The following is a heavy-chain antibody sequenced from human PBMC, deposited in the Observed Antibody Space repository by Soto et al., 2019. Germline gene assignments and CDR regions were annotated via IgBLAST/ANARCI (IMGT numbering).Heavy chain of an antibody. CDR3: ARDLGGWPDY. CDR2: FDPEDGKT. Sequence: ASVKVSCKVSGYTLTELSMHWVRQAPGKRLEWMGGFDPEDGKTNYAQKFQGRVTITRDTSASTAYMELSSLRSEDTAVYYCARDLGGWPDYWGQGTLVTSPQ. CDR1: GYTLTELS. J-gene: IGHJ4*02. D-gene: IGHD2-15*01. V-gene: IGHV1-24*01.